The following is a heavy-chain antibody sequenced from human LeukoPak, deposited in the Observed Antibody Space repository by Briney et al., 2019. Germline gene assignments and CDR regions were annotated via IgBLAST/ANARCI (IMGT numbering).Heavy chain of an antibody. J-gene: IGHJ2*01. Sequence: GRSLRLSCAASGFTFSSYGMHWVRQAPGKGLEWVAVIWYDGSNKYYADSVKGRFTISRDNAKNTLYLQMNSLRAEDTAVYYCARTYLVGWYFDLWGRGTLVTVSS. V-gene: IGHV3-33*01. CDR3: ARTYLVGWYFDL. CDR2: IWYDGSNK. D-gene: IGHD3-16*01. CDR1: GFTFSSYG.